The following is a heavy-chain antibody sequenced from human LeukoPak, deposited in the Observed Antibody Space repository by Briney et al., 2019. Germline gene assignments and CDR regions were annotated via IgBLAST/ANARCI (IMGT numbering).Heavy chain of an antibody. CDR2: ISYDGSNK. CDR3: AKIPWYYDSSGYSLDY. V-gene: IGHV3-30*18. Sequence: GGSLRLSCAASGFTVRSNYMKWVRQAPGEGLEWVAVISYDGSNKYYADSVKGRFTISRDNSKNTLYLQMNSLRAEDTAVYYCAKIPWYYDSSGYSLDYWGQGTLVTVSS. D-gene: IGHD3-22*01. J-gene: IGHJ4*02. CDR1: GFTVRSNY.